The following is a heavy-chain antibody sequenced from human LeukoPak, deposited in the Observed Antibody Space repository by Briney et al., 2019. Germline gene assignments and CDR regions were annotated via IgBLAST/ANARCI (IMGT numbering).Heavy chain of an antibody. V-gene: IGHV1-8*01. CDR1: GYTFTSYD. CDR3: ARGNTHFGEDC. D-gene: IGHD3-10*01. J-gene: IGHJ4*02. CDR2: MNPNSGNT. Sequence: ASVKVSCTASGYTFTSYDINWVRQPTGQGLEWMGWMNPNSGNTGYAQKFQGRVTMTRNTSISTAYMELSSLRSGDTAVYYCARGNTHFGEDCWGQGTLVTVSS.